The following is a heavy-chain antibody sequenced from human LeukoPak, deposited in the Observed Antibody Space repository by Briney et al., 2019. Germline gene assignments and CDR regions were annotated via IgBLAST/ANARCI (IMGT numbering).Heavy chain of an antibody. CDR1: GFTFSRYS. Sequence: GGSLRLSCAASGFTFSRYSMNWVRQAPGKGLEWVSSISSSSSYRYYADSVKGRFTTSRDNAKNSLHLQMNSLRAEGAAVYYCMSYAGRSDDYWGQGTLVTVSS. D-gene: IGHD3-16*01. CDR2: ISSSSSYR. J-gene: IGHJ4*02. V-gene: IGHV3-21*01. CDR3: MSYAGRSDDY.